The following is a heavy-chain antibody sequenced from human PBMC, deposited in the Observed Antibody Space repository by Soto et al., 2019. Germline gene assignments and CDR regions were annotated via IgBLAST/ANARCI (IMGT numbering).Heavy chain of an antibody. CDR2: INHSGST. D-gene: IGHD2-21*01. CDR1: GGSFSGYS. Sequence: QVQLQQWGAGLLKPSETLSLTCAVYGGSFSGYSWSWLRQPPGTGLEWIGEINHSGSTNYNPSLKRRVTRSVDTAKNQCSLKLSSVTAADTAVYDCATHRWHGGGECRRPLDYWGQGTRVTVSS. J-gene: IGHJ4*02. CDR3: ATHRWHGGGECRRPLDY. V-gene: IGHV4-34*01.